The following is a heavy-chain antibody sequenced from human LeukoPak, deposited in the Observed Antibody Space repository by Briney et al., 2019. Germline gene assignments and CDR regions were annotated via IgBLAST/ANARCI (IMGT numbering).Heavy chain of an antibody. CDR2: IIPILGIA. CDR3: ARVGDSGSYYFDY. J-gene: IGHJ4*02. CDR1: GGTFSSYA. Sequence: SVKVSCKASGGTFSSYAISWVRQAPGQGLEWMGRIIPILGIANYAQKFQGRVTITADKSTSTAYMELSSLRPEDTAVYYCARVGDSGSYYFDYWGQGTLVTVSS. D-gene: IGHD1-26*01. V-gene: IGHV1-69*04.